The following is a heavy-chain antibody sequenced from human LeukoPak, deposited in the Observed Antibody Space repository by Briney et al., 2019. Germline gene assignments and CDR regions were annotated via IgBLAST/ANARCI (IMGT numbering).Heavy chain of an antibody. CDR3: ASRLSTASGIYFGY. Sequence: GGSLRLSCEVSGFIFNAYGMSWVRQAPGKGLEWVSGINWNGGSTTYADSVKGRFTISRDNAKNSLYLQMNSLRAEDTAFYYCASRLSTASGIYFGYWGQGILVTVSS. CDR1: GFIFNAYG. D-gene: IGHD3-10*01. CDR2: INWNGGST. J-gene: IGHJ4*02. V-gene: IGHV3-20*04.